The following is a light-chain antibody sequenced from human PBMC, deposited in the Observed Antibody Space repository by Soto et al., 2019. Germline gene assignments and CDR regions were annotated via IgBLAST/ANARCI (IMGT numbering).Light chain of an antibody. CDR3: HQYTGSPPS. J-gene: IGKJ4*01. CDR1: QSVRNNY. Sequence: EIVLTQAPDTLSLSPGERATLSCRASQSVRNNYLAWYQQKPGQAPRLLIYGASSRATGIPDRFSGSVSGTDFTLTISRLEPEDFAVYYCHQYTGSPPSFCGGTKVEI. CDR2: GAS. V-gene: IGKV3-20*01.